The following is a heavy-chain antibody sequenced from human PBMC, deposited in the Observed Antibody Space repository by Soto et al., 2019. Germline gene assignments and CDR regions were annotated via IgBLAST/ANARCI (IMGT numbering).Heavy chain of an antibody. V-gene: IGHV3-33*01. CDR2: IWYDGSNK. CDR1: GFTFSSYG. Sequence: ESGGGVVQPGRSLRLSCAASGFTFSSYGMHWVRQAPGKGLEWVAVIWYDGSNKYYADSVKGRFTISRDNSKNTLYLQMNSLRAEDTAVYYCARFTVDSGSYFDYWGQGTLVTVSS. CDR3: ARFTVDSGSYFDY. D-gene: IGHD3-10*01. J-gene: IGHJ4*02.